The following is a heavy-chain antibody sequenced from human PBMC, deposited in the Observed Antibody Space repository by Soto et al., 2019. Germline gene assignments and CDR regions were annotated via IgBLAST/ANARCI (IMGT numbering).Heavy chain of an antibody. Sequence: EVQLLESGGGLVQPGGSLRLSCVASGFSFSSYAMSWVRQAPGKGLEWVSVINGSDGSTYYADSVKGRFTISRDNSKNTLYLQMNSLRAEDTAVYYCAKDRERDAWYEDYWGQGTLVTVSS. CDR2: INGSDGST. V-gene: IGHV3-23*01. D-gene: IGHD6-13*01. CDR1: GFSFSSYA. CDR3: AKDRERDAWYEDY. J-gene: IGHJ4*02.